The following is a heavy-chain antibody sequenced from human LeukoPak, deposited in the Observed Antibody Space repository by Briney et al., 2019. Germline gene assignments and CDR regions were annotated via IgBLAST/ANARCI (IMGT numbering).Heavy chain of an antibody. J-gene: IGHJ4*02. CDR2: INHSGST. D-gene: IGHD2-2*02. Sequence: SETLSLTCAVYGGSFSGYCWSRIRQPPGKGLEWIGEINHSGSTNYHPSLKSRVTISVDTSKNQFPLKLSSVTAADTAVYYCASYHLLYSKYYFYYWGQGTLVTVSS. V-gene: IGHV4-34*01. CDR3: ASYHLLYSKYYFYY. CDR1: GGSFSGYC.